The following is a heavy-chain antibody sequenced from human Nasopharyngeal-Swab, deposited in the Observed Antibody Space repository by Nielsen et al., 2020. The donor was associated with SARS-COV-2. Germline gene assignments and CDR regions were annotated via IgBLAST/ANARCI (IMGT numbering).Heavy chain of an antibody. V-gene: IGHV4-59*12. J-gene: IGHJ5*02. Sequence: SETLSLTCTVSGDSISRYYWGWIRQPPGRGLEWTGDFSYSVITNYNASLKSRVTISLDTSKNKFSLKLSSVTAADTGVYYCAREVVGGLVDPWGQGILVTVSS. CDR1: GDSISRYY. CDR3: AREVVGGLVDP. CDR2: FSYSVIT. D-gene: IGHD1-26*01.